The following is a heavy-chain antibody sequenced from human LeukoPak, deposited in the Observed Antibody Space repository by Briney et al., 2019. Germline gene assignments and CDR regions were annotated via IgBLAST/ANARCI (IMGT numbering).Heavy chain of an antibody. D-gene: IGHD6-6*01. Sequence: GGSLRLSCAASGFTFSSYEMNWVRQAPWKGLEWVSYISSSGSTIYYADSVKGRFTISRDNAKNSLYLQMNSLRAEDTAVYYCAREVAARPFDYWGQETLVTVSS. CDR2: ISSSGSTI. CDR3: AREVAARPFDY. V-gene: IGHV3-48*03. CDR1: GFTFSSYE. J-gene: IGHJ4*02.